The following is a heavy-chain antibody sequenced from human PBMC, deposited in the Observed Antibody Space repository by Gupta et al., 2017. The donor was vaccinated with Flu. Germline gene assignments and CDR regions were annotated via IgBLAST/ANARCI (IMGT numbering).Heavy chain of an antibody. CDR3: ATFYYYGSGSDDARQYSFDY. V-gene: IGHV4-59*03. Sequence: QVHLPDSAPGRVNLSVSLPLNSHLPGRSTTHYHRLWTCHSSLKGLEWIGYIYHTGNTNYNPSLKSRVIISVDTSKNQFSLSLSSVTAADTAVYFCATFYYYGSGSDDARQYSFDYWGQGTLVTVSS. CDR2: IYHTGNT. D-gene: IGHD3-10*01. J-gene: IGHJ4*02. CDR1: GRSTTHYH.